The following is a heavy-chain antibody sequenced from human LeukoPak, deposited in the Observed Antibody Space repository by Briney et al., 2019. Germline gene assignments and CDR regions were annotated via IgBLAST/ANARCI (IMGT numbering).Heavy chain of an antibody. V-gene: IGHV1-18*01. CDR2: ISAYNGNT. Sequence: GASVKVSCKASGYTFTSYGISWVRQAPGQGLEWMGWISAYNGNTNYAQKLQGRVTMTTDTSTSTAYMELRSLRSDDTAVYYCARDGYYDSSGAGATDAFDIWGQGTMVTVSS. D-gene: IGHD3-22*01. J-gene: IGHJ3*02. CDR1: GYTFTSYG. CDR3: ARDGYYDSSGAGATDAFDI.